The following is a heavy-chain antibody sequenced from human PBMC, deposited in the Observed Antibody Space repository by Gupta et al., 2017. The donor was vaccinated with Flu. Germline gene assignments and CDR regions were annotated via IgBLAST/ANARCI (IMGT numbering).Heavy chain of an antibody. Sequence: QMQLVQSGVGVVPFGTSLRLSCAASGFTFSSYGMHSVRQSPGKRLVLVAEIASDGSHKDYADSVSGRVTISRDNSKNTLSLEMDSLRVEDTAVYYCAKDGPWTASCPYYCYYMDVWGKGTTVTVSS. CDR2: IASDGSHK. D-gene: IGHD2-2*01. V-gene: IGHV3-30*18. CDR1: GFTFSSYG. J-gene: IGHJ6*03. CDR3: AKDGPWTASCPYYCYYMDV.